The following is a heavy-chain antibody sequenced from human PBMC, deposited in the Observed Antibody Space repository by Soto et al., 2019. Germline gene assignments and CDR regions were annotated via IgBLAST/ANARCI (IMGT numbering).Heavy chain of an antibody. D-gene: IGHD5-12*01. CDR2: VSSSAGRT. CDR1: GFSVTSYG. J-gene: IGHJ4*02. CDR3: AKSGRYSGFDFPFDY. Sequence: PWGSLRLSCAASGFSVTSYGMNWVRQAPGKGLEWVSGVSSSAGRTDYADSVQGRFSISRDSSRNTLYLQMNSLRVEDTAVYYCAKSGRYSGFDFPFDYWGQGTQVNVSS. V-gene: IGHV3-23*01.